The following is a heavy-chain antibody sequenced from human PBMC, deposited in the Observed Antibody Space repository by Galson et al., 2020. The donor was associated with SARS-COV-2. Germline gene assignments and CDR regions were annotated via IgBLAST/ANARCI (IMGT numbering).Heavy chain of an antibody. CDR3: ARDPYDTATNINWFDP. Sequence: SVKVSCKASGGTFSSYTISWVRQAPGQGLEWMGRIIPILGIANYAQKFQGRVTITADKSTSTAYMELSSLRSEDTAVYYCARDPYDTATNINWFDPWGQGTLVTVSS. V-gene: IGHV1-69*04. CDR1: GGTFSSYT. CDR2: IIPILGIA. J-gene: IGHJ5*02. D-gene: IGHD5-18*01.